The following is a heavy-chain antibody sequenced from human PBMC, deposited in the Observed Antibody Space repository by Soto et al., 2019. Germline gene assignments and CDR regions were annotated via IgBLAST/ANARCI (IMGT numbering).Heavy chain of an antibody. CDR3: ARALRGYSFDY. CDR1: GGSISSGNYY. D-gene: IGHD3-22*01. J-gene: IGHJ4*02. CDR2: IYYSGST. Sequence: SETLSLTCTVAGGSISSGNYYWSWIRQPPGKGLEWIGYIYYSGSTYYNPSLKSRVTISLDTSKNQFSLRLSSVTAADTAVYYCARALRGYSFDYWGQGTLVTVSS. V-gene: IGHV4-30-4*01.